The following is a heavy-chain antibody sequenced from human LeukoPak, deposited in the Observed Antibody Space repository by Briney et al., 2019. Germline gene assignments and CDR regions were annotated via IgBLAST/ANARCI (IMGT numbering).Heavy chain of an antibody. J-gene: IGHJ4*02. CDR2: IYYSGST. D-gene: IGHD3-9*01. CDR1: GGSISSYY. V-gene: IGHV4-59*01. Sequence: SETLSLTCTVSGGSISSYYWSWIRQPPGKGLEWIGYIYYSGSTNYNPSLKSRVTISVDTSKNQFSLKLSSVTAADTAVYYRARHSPLLRYFDWLLPLDYWGQGTLVTVSS. CDR3: ARHSPLLRYFDWLLPLDY.